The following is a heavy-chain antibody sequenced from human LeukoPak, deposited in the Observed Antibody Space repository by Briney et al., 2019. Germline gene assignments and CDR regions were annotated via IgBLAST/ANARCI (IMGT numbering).Heavy chain of an antibody. J-gene: IGHJ4*02. CDR1: GFTFSSYA. Sequence: GGSLRLSCAASGFTFSSYAMSWVRQAPGKGLEWVSAISGSGGSTYYADSVKGRFTISRDNSKNTLYLQMNSLRAEDTAVYYCAKEGVPYYYDSSGYYYFDYWGQGTLVTVSS. CDR3: AKEGVPYYYDSSGYYYFDY. CDR2: ISGSGGST. D-gene: IGHD3-22*01. V-gene: IGHV3-23*01.